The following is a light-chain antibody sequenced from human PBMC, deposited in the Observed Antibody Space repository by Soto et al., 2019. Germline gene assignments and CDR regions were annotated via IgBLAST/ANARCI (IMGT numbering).Light chain of an antibody. CDR2: GAS. Sequence: EIVMTHSAATLSVSPGDRATLSCRASQSISTNLAWYQQKPGQAPRLLIYGASTRATGVPARFGGNGSGTEFTLTISSLQSEDFAVYYCQHYNNWPDTFGQGTKVDIK. CDR3: QHYNNWPDT. J-gene: IGKJ2*01. V-gene: IGKV3-15*01. CDR1: QSISTN.